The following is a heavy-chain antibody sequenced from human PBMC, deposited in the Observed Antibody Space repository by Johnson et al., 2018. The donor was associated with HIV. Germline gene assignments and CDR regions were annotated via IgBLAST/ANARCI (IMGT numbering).Heavy chain of an antibody. J-gene: IGHJ3*02. CDR2: IRYDGSNK. CDR1: GFTFSSYG. Sequence: QVQLVESGGGVVQPGGSLRLSCAASGFTFSSYGMHWVRQAPGKGLEWVAFIRYDGSNKYYADSVKGRLTISRDNSKNTLYLQMNSLRAEDTAVYYCAKGLKLGSGDDAFDIWGQGTMVTVSS. CDR3: AKGLKLGSGDDAFDI. V-gene: IGHV3-30*02. D-gene: IGHD7-27*01.